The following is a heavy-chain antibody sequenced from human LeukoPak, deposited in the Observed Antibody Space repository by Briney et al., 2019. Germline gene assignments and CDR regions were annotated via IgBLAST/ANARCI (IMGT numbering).Heavy chain of an antibody. D-gene: IGHD6-13*01. CDR3: ARDYGSSYRGDY. Sequence: GGSLRLSCAASGFTFSSYSMNWVRQAPGKGLEWVSSISSSSSYIYYADSVKGRFTISRDNARNSLYLQMNSLRAEDTAVYYCARDYGSSYRGDYWGQGTLVTVSS. V-gene: IGHV3-21*01. J-gene: IGHJ4*02. CDR1: GFTFSSYS. CDR2: ISSSSSYI.